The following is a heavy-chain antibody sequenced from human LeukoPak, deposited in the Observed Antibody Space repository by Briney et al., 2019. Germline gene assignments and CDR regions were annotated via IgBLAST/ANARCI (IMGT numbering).Heavy chain of an antibody. Sequence: ASVKVSCKVSGYTFTGYFIHWLRQAPGQGLEWMGWVDPNSGDTNYAQTFRGRVTMTTDTSISTAYMELSSLTSDDTAVYYCARPYSITWYEWFDPWGQGTLVTVSS. CDR1: GYTFTGYF. J-gene: IGHJ5*02. D-gene: IGHD2-2*01. V-gene: IGHV1-2*02. CDR3: ARPYSITWYEWFDP. CDR2: VDPNSGDT.